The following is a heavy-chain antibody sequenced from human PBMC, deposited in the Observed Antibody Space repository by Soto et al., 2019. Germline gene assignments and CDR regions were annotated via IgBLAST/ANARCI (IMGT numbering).Heavy chain of an antibody. CDR2: INAGNGNT. Sequence: QVQLVQSGAEVKKPGASVKVSCKASGYTFTTYTMHWVRQAPGQRLEWMGWINAGNGNTKYSQNFQGRVTITRDTSATTAYMELSSLRSEDTAVYYCARGLTMVRGVMLDAFDIWGQGTMVTVSS. J-gene: IGHJ3*02. CDR3: ARGLTMVRGVMLDAFDI. D-gene: IGHD3-10*01. V-gene: IGHV1-3*01. CDR1: GYTFTTYT.